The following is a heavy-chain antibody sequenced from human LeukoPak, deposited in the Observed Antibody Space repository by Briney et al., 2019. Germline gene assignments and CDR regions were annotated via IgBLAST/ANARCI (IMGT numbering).Heavy chain of an antibody. D-gene: IGHD3-9*01. CDR2: IRSKAYGGTT. V-gene: IGHV3-49*04. CDR3: ANLLKIPTQVLIFDS. J-gene: IGHJ4*02. Sequence: GGSLRLSCTASGFTFGDYAMSWVRQAPGKGLEWVGFIRSKAYGGTTEYAASVKGRFTISRDDSKSIAYLQMNSLRAEDTAVYYCANLLKIPTQVLIFDSWGQGTLVTVSS. CDR1: GFTFGDYA.